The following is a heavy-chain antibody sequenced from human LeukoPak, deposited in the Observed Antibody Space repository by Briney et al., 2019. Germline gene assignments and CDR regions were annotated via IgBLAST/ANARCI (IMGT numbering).Heavy chain of an antibody. J-gene: IGHJ4*02. CDR1: GFTYNNYA. V-gene: IGHV3-15*01. CDR3: TTDDKVDYYDSSGPYY. D-gene: IGHD3-22*01. CDR2: IKSKTDGGTI. Sequence: GGSLRLSCAASGFTYNNYAMSWVRQAPGKGLEWVGRIKSKTDGGTIDYAAPVKGRFTISRDDSKNTLYLQMNSLKTEDTAVYYCTTDDKVDYYDSSGPYYWGQGTLVTVSS.